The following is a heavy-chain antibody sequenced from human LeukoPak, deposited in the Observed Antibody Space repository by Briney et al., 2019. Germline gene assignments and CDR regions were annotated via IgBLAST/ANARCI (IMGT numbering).Heavy chain of an antibody. D-gene: IGHD3-10*01. CDR2: ITSSGNTR. Sequence: PGGSLRLSCAASGFTFSDLYMSWIRQAPGKGLEWVSYITSSGNTRYYADSVKGRFTISRDNAKNSLYLEMNSLSAEDTAVYYCARGSGQFDDWGQGTLVTVSS. V-gene: IGHV3-11*04. J-gene: IGHJ4*02. CDR1: GFTFSDLY. CDR3: ARGSGQFDD.